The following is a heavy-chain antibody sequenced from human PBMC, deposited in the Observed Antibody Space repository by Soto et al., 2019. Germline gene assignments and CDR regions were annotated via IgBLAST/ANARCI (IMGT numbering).Heavy chain of an antibody. CDR2: IIPIFGTA. D-gene: IGHD1-20*01. V-gene: IGHV1-69*01. Sequence: QVQLVQSGAEVKKPGSSVKVSCKASGGTFSSYAISWVRQAPGQGREWMGGIIPIFGTANYAQKFQGRVTITADESTSTAYMELSSLRAEDTAVYYCARDSNWNDERYYYYGMDVWGQGTTVTVSS. CDR1: GGTFSSYA. J-gene: IGHJ6*02. CDR3: ARDSNWNDERYYYYGMDV.